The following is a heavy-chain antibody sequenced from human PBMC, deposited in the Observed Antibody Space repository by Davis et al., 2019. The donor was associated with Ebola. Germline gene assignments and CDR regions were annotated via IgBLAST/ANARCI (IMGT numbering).Heavy chain of an antibody. CDR1: GFTVSDNY. Sequence: GGSLRLSCAASGFTVSDNYMSWVRQAPGKGLEWVSVIFRDGRTYYADSVKGRFTISRDNSKNTLYLQMNSLRAEDTAVYYCATLLLWFGEFPTYYFDYWGQGTLVTVSS. V-gene: IGHV3-53*01. CDR2: IFRDGRT. J-gene: IGHJ4*02. CDR3: ATLLLWFGEFPTYYFDY. D-gene: IGHD3-10*01.